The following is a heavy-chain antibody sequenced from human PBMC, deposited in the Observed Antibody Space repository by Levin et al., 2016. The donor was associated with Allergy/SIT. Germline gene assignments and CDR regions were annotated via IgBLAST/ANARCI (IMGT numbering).Heavy chain of an antibody. V-gene: IGHV3-74*01. Sequence: GESLKISCAASGFTFSSHCMHWVRQAPGKGLVWVSRICTDGSNAKGRFTISRDNAKNTVYLQMNSLRAEDTAVYYCARGGTYSSDAFDVWGQGTVVTVSS. D-gene: IGHD5-12*01. CDR2: ICTDGS. CDR1: GFTFSSHC. CDR3: ARGGTYSSDAFDV. J-gene: IGHJ3*01.